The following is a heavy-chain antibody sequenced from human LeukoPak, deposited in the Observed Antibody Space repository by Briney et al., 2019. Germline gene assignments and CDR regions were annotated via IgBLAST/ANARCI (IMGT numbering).Heavy chain of an antibody. J-gene: IGHJ4*02. CDR3: ARGLYKNGWYYFDY. D-gene: IGHD6-19*01. CDR1: GFTFSGYG. V-gene: IGHV3-33*01. CDR2: LSYDGSNK. Sequence: GGSLRLSCAASGFTFSGYGIHWVRQAPGKGLEWVAFLSYDGSNKSYADSVKGRFTISRDNSENTLYLQMNSLKAEDTAVYYCARGLYKNGWYYFDYWGQGTLVTVSS.